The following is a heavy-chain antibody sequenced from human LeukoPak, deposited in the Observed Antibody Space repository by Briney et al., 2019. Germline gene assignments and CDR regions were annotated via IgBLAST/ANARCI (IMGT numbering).Heavy chain of an antibody. D-gene: IGHD1-26*01. Sequence: SETLSLTCTVSGGSISSSSYYWGWIRQPPGKGLEWIGYIYYSGSTNYNPSLKSRVTISEDTSKNQFSLKLSSVTAADTAVYYCARVGGPNYYYYMDVWGKGTTVTVSS. CDR2: IYYSGST. CDR3: ARVGGPNYYYYMDV. V-gene: IGHV4-61*05. J-gene: IGHJ6*03. CDR1: GGSISSSSYY.